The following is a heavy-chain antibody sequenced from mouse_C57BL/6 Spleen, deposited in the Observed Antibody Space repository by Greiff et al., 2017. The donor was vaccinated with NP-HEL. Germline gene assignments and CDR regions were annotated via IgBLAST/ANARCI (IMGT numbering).Heavy chain of an antibody. Sequence: EVQLQESGPGLVKPSQSLSLTCSVTGYSITSGYYWNWIRQFPGNKLEWMGYISYDGSNNYNPSLKNRISITRDTSKNQFFLKLNSVTTEDTATYYCARRGTTVVAPFAYWGQGTLVTVSA. V-gene: IGHV3-6*01. CDR3: ARRGTTVVAPFAY. CDR1: GYSITSGYY. J-gene: IGHJ3*01. D-gene: IGHD1-1*01. CDR2: ISYDGSN.